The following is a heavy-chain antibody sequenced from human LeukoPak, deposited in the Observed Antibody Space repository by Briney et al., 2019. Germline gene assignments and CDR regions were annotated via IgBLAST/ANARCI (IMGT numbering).Heavy chain of an antibody. Sequence: KTGGSLRLSXAASGFTFNTYSVSWVRQAPGKGLEWVSSISSSTTYIYYADSVKGRFTISRDNAKNSLYLQMNSLRAEDTAVYYCAKDFPRDNDAFDIWGQGTMVIVSS. J-gene: IGHJ3*02. V-gene: IGHV3-21*01. CDR1: GFTFNTYS. CDR3: AKDFPRDNDAFDI. CDR2: ISSSTTYI.